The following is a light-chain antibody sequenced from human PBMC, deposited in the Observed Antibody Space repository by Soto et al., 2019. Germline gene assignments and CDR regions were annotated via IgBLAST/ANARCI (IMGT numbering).Light chain of an antibody. V-gene: IGKV1-9*01. J-gene: IGKJ3*01. Sequence: IQLTHSPSSLSSSVVDRVTITFLASQGISSYLAWYQQKPGKAPKLLIYAASTLQSGVPARFSGSGSGTDFTLTISSLEPEDFAVYYCQQRSNWPGFTFGPGTKVDIK. CDR2: AAS. CDR3: QQRSNWPGFT. CDR1: QGISSY.